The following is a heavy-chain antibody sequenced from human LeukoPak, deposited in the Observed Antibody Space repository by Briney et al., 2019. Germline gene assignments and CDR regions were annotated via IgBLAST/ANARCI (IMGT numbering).Heavy chain of an antibody. D-gene: IGHD6-13*01. V-gene: IGHV1-18*01. CDR1: GYTFTSYG. CDR2: ISPYNGNT. J-gene: IGHJ4*02. CDR3: ARDGSSSWYAY. Sequence: ASVKVSCKASGYTFTSYGISWVRRAPGQGLEWMGWISPYNGNTNYAQKLQGRVTMTADTSTSTAYMDLRSLSSDDTAVYYCARDGSSSWYAYWGQGTLVTVSS.